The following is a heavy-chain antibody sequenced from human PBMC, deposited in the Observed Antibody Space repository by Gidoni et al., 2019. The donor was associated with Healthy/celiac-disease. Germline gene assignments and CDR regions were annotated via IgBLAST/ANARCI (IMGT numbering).Heavy chain of an antibody. Sequence: EVQLLESGGGLVQPGGSLRLSCAASGFTFSSYAMSWVRQAPGKGLEWVSAISGSGGSTYYADNSKNTLYLQMNSLRAEDTAVYYCAKDTFGKYDFWSGYPPRLGSPFDYWGQGTLVTVSS. V-gene: IGHV3-23*01. CDR2: ISGSGGST. D-gene: IGHD3-3*01. J-gene: IGHJ4*02. CDR1: GFTFSSYA. CDR3: AKDTFGKYDFWSGYPPRLGSPFDY.